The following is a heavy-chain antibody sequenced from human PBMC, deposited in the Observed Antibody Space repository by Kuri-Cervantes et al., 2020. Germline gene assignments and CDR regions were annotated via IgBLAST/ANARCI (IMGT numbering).Heavy chain of an antibody. CDR2: MNSNSGNT. CDR3: ATRIAAAGPTPFDY. CDR1: GYTFTSYD. V-gene: IGHV1-8*01. D-gene: IGHD6-13*01. J-gene: IGHJ4*02. Sequence: ASVKVSCKASGYTFTSYDINWVRQATGQGLEWMGWMNSNSGNTGYAQKFQGRVTMTRNTSISTAYMELSSLRSEDTAVHYCATRIAAAGPTPFDYWGQGTLVTVSS.